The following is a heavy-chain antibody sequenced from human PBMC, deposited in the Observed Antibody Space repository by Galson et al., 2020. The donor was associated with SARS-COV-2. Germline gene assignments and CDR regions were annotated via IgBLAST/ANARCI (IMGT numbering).Heavy chain of an antibody. V-gene: IGHV1-8*01. Sequence: ASVKVSCKASGYTFTNYDINWVRQASGQGIEWLGWMNPNSGNTGYAQKFQGRVTMTRNTSISTAYMELSSLRSEDTAVYYCARSRTTYYDILTGYYPRYYYYNMDVWGQGTTVTVSS. CDR1: GYTFTNYD. D-gene: IGHD3-9*01. CDR2: MNPNSGNT. CDR3: ARSRTTYYDILTGYYPRYYYYNMDV. J-gene: IGHJ6*02.